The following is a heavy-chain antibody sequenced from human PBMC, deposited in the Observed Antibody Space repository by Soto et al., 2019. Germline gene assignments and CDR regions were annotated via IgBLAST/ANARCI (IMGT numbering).Heavy chain of an antibody. J-gene: IGHJ5*02. Sequence: XSVKVSCNASGYPFTGYYMHWVRQAPGQGLEWMGWINPNSGGTNYAQKFQGWVTMTRDTSISTAYMELSRLRSDDTAVYYCERGHLSDWDWFDPWGQGTLVTVSS. CDR2: INPNSGGT. CDR1: GYPFTGYY. V-gene: IGHV1-2*04. CDR3: ERGHLSDWDWFDP. D-gene: IGHD2-21*01.